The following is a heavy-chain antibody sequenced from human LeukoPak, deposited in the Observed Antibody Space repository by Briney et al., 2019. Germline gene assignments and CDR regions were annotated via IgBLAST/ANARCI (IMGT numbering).Heavy chain of an antibody. J-gene: IGHJ5*02. CDR2: IYYSGST. D-gene: IGHD3-10*01. CDR1: GASINSDF. Sequence: SETLSLTCTVSGASINSDFWSWIRQPPGKGLEWIGYIYYSGSTYYNPSLKSRATISVDTSKNHFSLKLSSVTAADTAVYYCARDSGRESGSYYIRFDLWGQGTLVTVSS. V-gene: IGHV4-59*01. CDR3: ARDSGRESGSYYIRFDL.